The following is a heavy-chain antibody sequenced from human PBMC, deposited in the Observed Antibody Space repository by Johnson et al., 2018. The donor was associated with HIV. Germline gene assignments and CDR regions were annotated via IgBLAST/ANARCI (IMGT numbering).Heavy chain of an antibody. Sequence: VQLVESGGGLLPPGGSLKLSCAASGFTFSDYAMAWVRQAPGKGLQWLAELSNTGRNTYYADSVRGRFTISRENFKNMLYLQFNSLRAEETAIYYCAKDRLAMGILDIWGQGTVVIVSS. D-gene: IGHD5-18*01. V-gene: IGHV3-23*04. CDR1: GFTFSDYA. CDR3: AKDRLAMGILDI. J-gene: IGHJ3*02. CDR2: LSNTGRNT.